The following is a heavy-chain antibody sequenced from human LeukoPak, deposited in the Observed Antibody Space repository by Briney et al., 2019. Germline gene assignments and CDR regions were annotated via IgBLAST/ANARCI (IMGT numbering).Heavy chain of an antibody. CDR1: GGSINSYY. D-gene: IGHD3-22*01. CDR3: ARYWGPYDNSGAYFDY. J-gene: IGHJ4*02. V-gene: IGHV4-4*08. CDR2: MHTGGST. Sequence: SETLSLTCTVSGGSINSYYWNWVRQPPGKGLEWIGFMHTGGSTDYNPSLKSRVTISVDTSKNQFSLKLSSVTAADTAMYYCARYWGPYDNSGAYFDYWGQGTLVTVSS.